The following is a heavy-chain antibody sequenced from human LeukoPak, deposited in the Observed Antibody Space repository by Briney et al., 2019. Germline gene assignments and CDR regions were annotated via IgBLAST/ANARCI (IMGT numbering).Heavy chain of an antibody. CDR3: ARTAGRTFDY. CDR2: INPSGGST. J-gene: IGHJ4*02. CDR1: GYTFTSYF. V-gene: IGHV1-46*01. Sequence: GASVKVFCKASGYTFTSYFMHWVRQAPGQGLEWMGIINPSGGSTSYAQKFQGRVTMTRDTSTSTVYMELSSLGSEDTAVYYCARTAGRTFDYWGQGTLVTVSS. D-gene: IGHD6-6*01.